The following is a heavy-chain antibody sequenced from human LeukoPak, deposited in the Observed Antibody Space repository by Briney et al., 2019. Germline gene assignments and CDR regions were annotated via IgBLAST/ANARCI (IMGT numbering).Heavy chain of an antibody. J-gene: IGHJ6*03. D-gene: IGHD4-11*01. V-gene: IGHV1-8*03. CDR1: GYTFTGYY. CDR2: MNPNSGNT. CDR3: ARGVDYRTYDFYYYRAV. Sequence: ASVKVSCKASGYTFTGYYMHWVRQAPGQGLEWMGWMNPNSGNTGYAQKFQGRVAITRNTSISTAYMELSSLRSEDTAVYYCARGVDYRTYDFYYYRAVGAKGPR.